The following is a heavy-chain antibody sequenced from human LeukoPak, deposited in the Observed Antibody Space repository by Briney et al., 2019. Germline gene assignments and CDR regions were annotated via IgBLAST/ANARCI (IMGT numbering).Heavy chain of an antibody. CDR1: GFTVSSNY. V-gene: IGHV3-66*01. CDR2: IYSGGST. CDR3: ARDPKRFLEWLLSLDY. Sequence: PGGSLRLSCAASGFTVSSNYMSWVRQAPGKGLEWVSVIYSGGSTYYADSVKGRFTISRDNSKNTLYLQMNSLRAEDTAVYYCARDPKRFLEWLLSLDYWGQGTLVTVSS. D-gene: IGHD3-3*01. J-gene: IGHJ4*02.